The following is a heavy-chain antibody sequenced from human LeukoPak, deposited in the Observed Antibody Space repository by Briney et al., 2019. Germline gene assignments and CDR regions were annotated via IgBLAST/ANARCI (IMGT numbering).Heavy chain of an antibody. CDR1: GFTLSTYD. CDR3: ARADCSGSTCYLRRSWFDP. Sequence: GGSLRLSCAASGFTLSTYDMNWVRQAPGKGLEWVSSISTSSRYIYYRDSVKGRFTISRDDAKNSLYLQMNSLRVEDTAVYYCARADCSGSTCYLRRSWFDPWGQGTLVTVSS. D-gene: IGHD2-2*01. J-gene: IGHJ5*02. V-gene: IGHV3-21*01. CDR2: ISTSSRYI.